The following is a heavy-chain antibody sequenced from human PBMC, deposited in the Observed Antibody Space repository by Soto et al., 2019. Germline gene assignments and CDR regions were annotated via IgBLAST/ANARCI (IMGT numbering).Heavy chain of an antibody. Sequence: SETLSLTCPVAGYNMMSLTFYWGRIRQPPGKGLEWIGNIYYTGNTYYNPSLRSRVTLSTDTSENQFSLKLSSVTAADTAVYYCARAHYGDYGYGMDVWRQGTTVPVSS. D-gene: IGHD4-17*01. J-gene: IGHJ6*02. CDR1: GYNMMSLTFY. V-gene: IGHV4-39*07. CDR3: ARAHYGDYGYGMDV. CDR2: IYYTGNT.